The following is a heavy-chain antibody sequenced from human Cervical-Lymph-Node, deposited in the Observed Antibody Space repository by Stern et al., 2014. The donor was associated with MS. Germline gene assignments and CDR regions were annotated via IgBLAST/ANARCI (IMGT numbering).Heavy chain of an antibody. CDR2: IYADDSET. CDR3: ARRGYSYPGDFDY. J-gene: IGHJ4*02. Sequence: EDQLVESGAEVKKPGESLKISCKGSGYFFTSHWIGWVRQTPGKGLEWMGIIYADDSETRYGASFQGQVTIVTAQSNSTAYMARRSLKASDTAMYFCARRGYSYPGDFDYWGQGTLVTVSS. D-gene: IGHD5-18*01. CDR1: GYFFTSHW. V-gene: IGHV5-51*03.